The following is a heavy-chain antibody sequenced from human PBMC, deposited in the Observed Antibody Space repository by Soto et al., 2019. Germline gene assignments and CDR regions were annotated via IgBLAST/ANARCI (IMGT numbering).Heavy chain of an antibody. J-gene: IGHJ1*01. CDR3: AKYGDYYDYIWGSYRLTPERAEYFQH. CDR1: GFTFSSYA. CDR2: ISGSGGST. Sequence: GGSLRLSCAASGFTFSSYAMSWVRQAPGKGLEWVSAISGSGGSTYYADSVKGRFTISRDNSKNTLYLQMNSLRAEDTAVYYCAKYGDYYDYIWGSYRLTPERAEYFQHWGQGTLVTVSS. V-gene: IGHV3-23*01. D-gene: IGHD3-16*02.